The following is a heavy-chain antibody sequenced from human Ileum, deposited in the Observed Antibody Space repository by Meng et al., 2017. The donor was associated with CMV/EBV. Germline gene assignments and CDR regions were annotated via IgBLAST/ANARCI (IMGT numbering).Heavy chain of an antibody. CDR2: ISAYNGNT. D-gene: IGHD3-16*02. V-gene: IGHV1-18*04. J-gene: IGHJ4*02. CDR1: GHTFSNDG. CDR3: ARIARWRDLSPDY. Sequence: ASVKVSCKTSGHTFSNDGISWVRQAPGQGLEWMGWISAYNGNTNYAQKFQGRVTMTTDTSTSTGYMELRSLRSDDTAVYYCARIARWRDLSPDYWGQGTLVTVSS.